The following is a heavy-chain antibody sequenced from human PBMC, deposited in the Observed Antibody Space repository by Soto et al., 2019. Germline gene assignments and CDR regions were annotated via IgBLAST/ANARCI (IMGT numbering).Heavy chain of an antibody. CDR1: GYTFTGYY. Sequence: GASVRVSCKASGYTFTGYYMHWVRQAPGQGLEWMGWINPNSGGTNYAQKFQGWVTMTRDTSISTAYMELSRLRSDDTAVYYCVVVAANDAFDIWGQGTMLTVSS. J-gene: IGHJ3*02. CDR3: VVVAANDAFDI. D-gene: IGHD2-15*01. CDR2: INPNSGGT. V-gene: IGHV1-2*04.